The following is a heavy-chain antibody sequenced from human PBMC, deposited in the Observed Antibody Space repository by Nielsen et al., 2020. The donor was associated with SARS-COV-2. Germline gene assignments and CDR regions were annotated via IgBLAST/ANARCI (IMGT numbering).Heavy chain of an antibody. CDR3: ARKTCGSTSCLFGY. CDR2: INTKTGDP. V-gene: IGHV7-4-1*02. J-gene: IGHJ4*02. CDR1: VYSFNLYT. Sequence: SVNVSCMASVYSFNLYTMNWVRQAPGQGREWMGWINTKTGDPTYAQGFSGRVVFSVDTSVTTAYLQISSLEAEDTAVYYCARKTCGSTSCLFGYWGQGTLVTVSS. D-gene: IGHD2-2*01.